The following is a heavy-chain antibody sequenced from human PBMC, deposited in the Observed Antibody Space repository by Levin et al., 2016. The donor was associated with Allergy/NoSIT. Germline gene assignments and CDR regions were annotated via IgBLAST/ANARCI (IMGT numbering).Heavy chain of an antibody. Sequence: VRQAPGKGLEWVAVISYDGSNKYYADSVKGRFTISRDNSKNTLYLQMNSLRAEDTAVYYCAKIFGDFDYWGQGTLVTVSS. V-gene: IGHV3-30*18. D-gene: IGHD3-10*01. CDR3: AKIFGDFDY. J-gene: IGHJ4*02. CDR2: ISYDGSNK.